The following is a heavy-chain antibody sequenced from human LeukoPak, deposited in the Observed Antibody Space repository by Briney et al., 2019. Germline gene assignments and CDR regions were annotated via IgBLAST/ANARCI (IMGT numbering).Heavy chain of an antibody. D-gene: IGHD3-22*01. J-gene: IGHJ1*01. CDR3: VRDYYGDYHH. CDR1: GFTFSSYE. Sequence: GGSLRLSCAASGFTFSSYEMNWVRQAPGKGLEWVSYISSSGSTIYYADSVKGRFTISRDSAKNSLYLQMNSLRAEDTAVYYCVRDYYGDYHHWGQGILVTVSS. CDR2: ISSSGSTI. V-gene: IGHV3-48*03.